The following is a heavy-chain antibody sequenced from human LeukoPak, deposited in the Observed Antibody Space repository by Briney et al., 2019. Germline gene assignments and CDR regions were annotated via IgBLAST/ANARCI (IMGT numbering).Heavy chain of an antibody. V-gene: IGHV3-53*01. Sequence: GGSLRLSCAASGFSVSSNYMSWVRQAPGKGLEWVSVIYSGGSTYYADSVKGRFTISRDNSKNTLYLQMRSLRAEDTAVYYCARTDETAPAEDFQHWGQGTLVTVSS. J-gene: IGHJ1*01. D-gene: IGHD2-21*02. CDR2: IYSGGST. CDR3: ARTDETAPAEDFQH. CDR1: GFSVSSNY.